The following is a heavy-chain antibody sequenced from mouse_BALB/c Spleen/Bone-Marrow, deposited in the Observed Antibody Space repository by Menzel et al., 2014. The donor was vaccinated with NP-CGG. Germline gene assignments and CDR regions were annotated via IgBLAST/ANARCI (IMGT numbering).Heavy chain of an antibody. J-gene: IGHJ2*01. CDR2: VDPENGDT. D-gene: IGHD2-10*02. V-gene: IGHV14-4*02. Sequence: VQLQQSGAELVRSGASVKLSCTASGFNIKDFYMHWPRQRPEQGLEWIGWVDPENGDTECAPKFQGKATMTADTSSNTAYLQLSSLTSEDTAVYYCSIFDYSFDYWGQGTTLTVSS. CDR1: GFNIKDFY. CDR3: SIFDYSFDY.